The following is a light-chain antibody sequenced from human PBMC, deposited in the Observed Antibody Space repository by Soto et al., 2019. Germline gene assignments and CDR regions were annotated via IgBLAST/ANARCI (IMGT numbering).Light chain of an antibody. CDR1: QSVSNNY. CDR3: QQLNINLPLA. Sequence: EIVLTQSPGTLSLSPGERATLSCRASQSVSNNYLAWYQQKPGQAPRLLIYGASNRATGIPDRFSGSGSGTDFTLTISRLEPEDFATYYCQQLNINLPLAFGGGTKVEIK. V-gene: IGKV3-20*01. J-gene: IGKJ4*01. CDR2: GAS.